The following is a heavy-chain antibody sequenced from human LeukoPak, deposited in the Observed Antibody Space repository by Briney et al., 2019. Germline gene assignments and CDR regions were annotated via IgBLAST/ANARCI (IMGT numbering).Heavy chain of an antibody. CDR3: ARSDCSSNSCYFVFDA. CDR2: VYYDGNTQ. V-gene: IGHV3-33*01. Sequence: GGSLRLSYAASGFTFRSYGMHWVRQAPGKGLDWVAGVYYDGNTQYYADSVKGRYTISRDNSKNTLYLQMNSLRAEDTAVYYCARSDCSSNSCYFVFDAWGQGTLDTVSS. J-gene: IGHJ4*02. CDR1: GFTFRSYG. D-gene: IGHD2-2*01.